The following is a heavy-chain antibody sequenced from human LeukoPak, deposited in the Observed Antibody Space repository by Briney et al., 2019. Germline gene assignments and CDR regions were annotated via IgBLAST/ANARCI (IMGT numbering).Heavy chain of an antibody. CDR2: ISGSGGST. V-gene: IGHV3-23*01. CDR1: EFTFSSYD. D-gene: IGHD4-17*01. J-gene: IGHJ4*02. CDR3: AKHYVRYYSDY. Sequence: GGSLRLSCAASEFTFSSYDMNWVRQAPGKGLEWVSAISGSGGSTYYADSVKGRFTISRDNSKNTLYLQMNSLRAEDTAVYYCAKHYVRYYSDYWGQGTLVTVSS.